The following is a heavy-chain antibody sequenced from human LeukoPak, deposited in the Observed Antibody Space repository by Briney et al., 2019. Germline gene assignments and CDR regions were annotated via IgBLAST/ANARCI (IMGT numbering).Heavy chain of an antibody. CDR1: GYTITSGHY. D-gene: IGHD3-22*01. V-gene: IGHV4-38-2*01. J-gene: IGHJ4*02. CDR2: IYHSGTT. Sequence: SETLSLTCAVSGYTITSGHYWGWIRQAPGKGLEWIGNIYHSGTTYYSPSLQSPVTISLDTSKSEFSLKLSSVTAADTAVYYCARGLRDRSGFYPCYYDLWGQGTLVVVSS. CDR3: ARGLRDRSGFYPCYYDL.